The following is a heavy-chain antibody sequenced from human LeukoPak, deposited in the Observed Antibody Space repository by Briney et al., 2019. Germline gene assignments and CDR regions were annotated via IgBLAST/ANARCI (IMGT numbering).Heavy chain of an antibody. CDR1: GFSLSTSGMC. CDR3: ARGPSATVTSFDY. Sequence: SGPTLVNPTQTLTLTCTFSGFSLSTSGMCVSWIRQPPGKALEWLARIDWDDDKYYSTSLRTRLTTSKDTSKNQVVLTMTNMDPVDTATYYCARGPSATVTSFDYWGQGTLVTVSS. D-gene: IGHD4-17*01. J-gene: IGHJ4*02. V-gene: IGHV2-70*11. CDR2: IDWDDDK.